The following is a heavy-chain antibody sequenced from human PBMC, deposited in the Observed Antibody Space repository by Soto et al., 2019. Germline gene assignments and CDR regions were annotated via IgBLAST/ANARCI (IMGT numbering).Heavy chain of an antibody. J-gene: IGHJ4*02. CDR2: IGGSGVGT. Sequence: EVQLLESGGGLVQPGGSLRLSCAASGFTFSDYAMSWVRQAPGKGLEWVSSIGGSGVGTYYADSVKGRFTISRNNSKNTLYLQMNSLGADDTTVYYCAKALTMTVVVTTTSFDYWGQGTLVTVSS. CDR1: GFTFSDYA. V-gene: IGHV3-23*01. D-gene: IGHD3-22*01. CDR3: AKALTMTVVVTTTSFDY.